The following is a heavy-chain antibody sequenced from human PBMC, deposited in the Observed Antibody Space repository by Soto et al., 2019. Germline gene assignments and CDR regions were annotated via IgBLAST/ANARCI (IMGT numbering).Heavy chain of an antibody. CDR1: GYTFTSYG. Sequence: QVQLVQSGAEVKKPRASVKVSCKASGYTFTSYGISWVRQAPAQGLEWMGWISAYNGNTNYAQKLQGRVTRTTDTSTSTAYMELRNLRSDDTGVYYCARDSGSHKGSRDYWGQGTLVTVSS. CDR3: ARDSGSHKGSRDY. D-gene: IGHD1-26*01. J-gene: IGHJ4*02. CDR2: ISAYNGNT. V-gene: IGHV1-18*01.